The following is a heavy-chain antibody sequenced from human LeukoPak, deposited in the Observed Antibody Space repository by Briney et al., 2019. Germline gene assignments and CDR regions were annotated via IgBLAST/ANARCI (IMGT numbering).Heavy chain of an antibody. J-gene: IGHJ4*02. V-gene: IGHV3-53*01. D-gene: IGHD3-16*01. CDR2: LYSGGST. CDR1: GLIASRNN. CDR3: AREGGTGGGYFDY. Sequence: GGSLRLSCAASGLIASRNNMGGARQAPGRGLEGVSVLYSGGSTYYADSVKGRFTISRDNSKNTLYLQMNSLRGEDTAVYYCAREGGTGGGYFDYWGQGTLVTVSS.